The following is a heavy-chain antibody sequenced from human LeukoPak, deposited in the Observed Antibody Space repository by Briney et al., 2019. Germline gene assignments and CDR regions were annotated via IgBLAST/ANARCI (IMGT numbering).Heavy chain of an antibody. CDR1: GGSISSGGYY. D-gene: IGHD6-13*01. V-gene: IGHV4-61*08. CDR3: ARLGIAAASYYFDY. CDR2: IYYSGST. Sequence: SETLSLTCTVSGGSISSGGYYWSWIRQPPGKGLEWIGYIYYSGSTNYNPSLKSRVTISVDTSKNQFSLKLSSVTAADTAVYYCARLGIAAASYYFDYWGQGTLVTVSS. J-gene: IGHJ4*02.